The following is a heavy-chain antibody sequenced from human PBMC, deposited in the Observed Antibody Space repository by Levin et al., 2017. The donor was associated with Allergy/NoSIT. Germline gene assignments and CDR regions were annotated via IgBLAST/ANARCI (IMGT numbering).Heavy chain of an antibody. J-gene: IGHJ6*02. CDR1: GFTFSSYG. CDR3: AKDQGLLTDYYYYGMDV. V-gene: IGHV3-30*18. Sequence: SCAASGFTFSSYGMHWVRQAPGKGLEWVAVISYDGSNKYYADSVKGRFTISRDNSKNTLYLQMNSLRAEDTAVYYCAKDQGLLTDYYYYGMDVWGQGTTVTVSS. CDR2: ISYDGSNK. D-gene: IGHD6-25*01.